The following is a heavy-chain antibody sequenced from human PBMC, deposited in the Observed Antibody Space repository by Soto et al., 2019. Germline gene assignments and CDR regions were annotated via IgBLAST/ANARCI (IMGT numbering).Heavy chain of an antibody. V-gene: IGHV3-48*03. D-gene: IGHD6-13*01. J-gene: IGHJ5*02. Sequence: EVELVESGGGLVQPGGSLRLSCAASGFTFSSYEMNWVRQAPGKGLEWVSYISSSGSTIYYADSVKGRFTISRDNAKNSLYLQMNSLRAEDTAVYYCARDSIAAAGKYNWFDPWGQGTLVTVSS. CDR3: ARDSIAAAGKYNWFDP. CDR2: ISSSGSTI. CDR1: GFTFSSYE.